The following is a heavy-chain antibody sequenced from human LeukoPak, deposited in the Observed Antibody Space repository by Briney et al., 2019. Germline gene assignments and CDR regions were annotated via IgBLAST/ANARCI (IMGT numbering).Heavy chain of an antibody. V-gene: IGHV2-5*02. CDR2: IYWDDDK. D-gene: IGHD3-9*01. CDR3: AHLYSGDRYFDWLGGNLGDYFDY. Sequence: SGPTLVKPTQTLTLTCTFSGFSLSTSGVGVGWIRQPPGKALEWLALIYWDDDKRYSPSLKSRLTITKDTSKNQVVLTMTNMDPVDTATYYCAHLYSGDRYFDWLGGNLGDYFDYWGQGTLVTVSS. J-gene: IGHJ4*02. CDR1: GFSLSTSGVG.